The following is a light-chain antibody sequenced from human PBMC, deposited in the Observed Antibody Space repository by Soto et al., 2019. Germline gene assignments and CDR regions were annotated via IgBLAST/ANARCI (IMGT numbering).Light chain of an antibody. CDR1: KHIGNS. J-gene: IGKJ4*01. CDR3: QNYKSAPLS. V-gene: IGKV1-27*01. Sequence: DIQMTQSPPSLSASVGDRVTVTCRASKHIGNSLAWYQQKPGKSPKLLIYGASTLQSGVPSRFSGSGSGTDFALAISSLRPDDVATYYCQNYKSAPLSFGGGTKLEVK. CDR2: GAS.